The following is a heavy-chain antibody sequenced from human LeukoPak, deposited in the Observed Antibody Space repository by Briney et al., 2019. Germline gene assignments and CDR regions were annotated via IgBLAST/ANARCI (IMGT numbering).Heavy chain of an antibody. V-gene: IGHV1-2*02. D-gene: IGHD6-13*01. CDR3: ARIAAAGTVDY. CDR2: INPNSGGT. J-gene: IGHJ4*02. Sequence: RASVKVSCTASGYSFNDKYLHWVRQAPGQGLEWMGWINPNSGGTNYAQKFQGRVTMTRDTSISTAYLELSRLRSDDTAVYYCARIAAAGTVDYWGQGTLVTVSS. CDR1: GYSFNDKY.